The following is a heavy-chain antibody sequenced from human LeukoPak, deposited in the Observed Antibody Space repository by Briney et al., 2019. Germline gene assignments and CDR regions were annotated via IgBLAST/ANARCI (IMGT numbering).Heavy chain of an antibody. Sequence: SETLSLTCTVSGGSISSSSYYWGWIRQPPGKGLEWIGSIYYSGSTYYNPSLKSRVTISVDTSKNQFSLKLSSVTAADTAVYYCARGVDTASMWPGGPSYYFDYWGQGTLVTVSS. CDR1: GGSISSSSYY. CDR3: ARGVDTASMWPGGPSYYFDY. CDR2: IYYSGST. D-gene: IGHD5-18*01. J-gene: IGHJ4*02. V-gene: IGHV4-39*07.